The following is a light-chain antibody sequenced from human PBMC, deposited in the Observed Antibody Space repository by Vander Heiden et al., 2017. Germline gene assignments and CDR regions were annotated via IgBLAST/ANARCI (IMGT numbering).Light chain of an antibody. CDR2: AAS. CDR3: QLIDSTPET. J-gene: IGKJ2*01. CDR1: QSISSY. Sequence: DIQMTQSPSSLSESVGERVTITCRASQSISSYFNWYQQNLGKAPKLLIYAASSLLSRVPSRLRGCGSRTDFTLTISRLQPEDFPTYYCQLIDSTPETFGHVTKLVIK. V-gene: IGKV1-39*01.